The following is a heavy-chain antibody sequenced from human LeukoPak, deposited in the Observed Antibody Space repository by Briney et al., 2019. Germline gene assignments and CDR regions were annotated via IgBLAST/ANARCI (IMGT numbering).Heavy chain of an antibody. CDR3: ARGSKTRGYCSSTSCYRFTGFDY. D-gene: IGHD2-2*03. Sequence: SETLSLTCTVSGGSISSYYWSWIRQPPGKGLEWIGEINHSGSTNYNPSLKSRVTISVDTSKNQFSLKLSSVTAADTAVYYCARGSKTRGYCSSTSCYRFTGFDYWGQGTLVTVSS. V-gene: IGHV4-34*01. CDR1: GGSISSYY. J-gene: IGHJ4*02. CDR2: INHSGST.